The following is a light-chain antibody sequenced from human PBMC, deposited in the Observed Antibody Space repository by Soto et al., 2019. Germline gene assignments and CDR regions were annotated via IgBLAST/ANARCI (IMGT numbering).Light chain of an antibody. J-gene: IGKJ4*01. Sequence: DIQMTQSPSSVSASVGDRVTITCRASQVINRWLAWYQQKPGKAPNLLIYGASSLQSGVPSRFSGSGSGTDFTLTISSLQPEDFATYFCQQANSFPFTFGGGTKVEIK. V-gene: IGKV1-12*02. CDR1: QVINRW. CDR3: QQANSFPFT. CDR2: GAS.